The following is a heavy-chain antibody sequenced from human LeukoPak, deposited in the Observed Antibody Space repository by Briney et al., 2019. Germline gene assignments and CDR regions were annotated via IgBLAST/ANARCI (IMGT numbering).Heavy chain of an antibody. J-gene: IGHJ4*02. CDR1: GGSFSGYY. CDR3: ARRNGGKKGVDY. CDR2: INHSGST. V-gene: IGHV4-34*01. D-gene: IGHD2-15*01. Sequence: SETLSLTCAVYGGSFSGYYWSWIRQPPGKGLEWIGAINHSGSTNYNPSLKSRVTISVDTSKNQFSLKLSSVTAADTAVYYCARRNGGKKGVDYWGQGTLVTVSS.